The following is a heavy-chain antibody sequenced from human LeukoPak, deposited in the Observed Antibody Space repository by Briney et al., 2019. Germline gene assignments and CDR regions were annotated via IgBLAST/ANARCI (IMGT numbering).Heavy chain of an antibody. CDR3: AKGRGPYGDYDFGY. V-gene: IGHV3-23*01. D-gene: IGHD4-17*01. CDR1: GFTFSNYV. CDR2: ISGSGGST. Sequence: NPGGSLRLSCAASGFTFSNYVMSWVRQAPGKGLEWVSEISGSGGSTHYTDSVKGRFTISRDNSKNTLYLQMSSLRAGDTAVYYCAKGRGPYGDYDFGYWGQGTLVTVSS. J-gene: IGHJ4*02.